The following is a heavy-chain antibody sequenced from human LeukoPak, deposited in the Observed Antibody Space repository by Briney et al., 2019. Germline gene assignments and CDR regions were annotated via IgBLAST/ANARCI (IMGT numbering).Heavy chain of an antibody. V-gene: IGHV3-43*02. CDR2: ISGDGVST. J-gene: IGHJ6*02. Sequence: PGGSLRLSCAASGFTFDDYAMHWVRQAPGKGLEWVSLISGDGVSTFYADSVKGRFIISRDYSRDSLVLQVNNLRSDDTALYFCAKSLRGSGSLYPAYDYYSGMDVWGQGTTVTVSS. D-gene: IGHD3-10*01. CDR1: GFTFDDYA. CDR3: AKSLRGSGSLYPAYDYYSGMDV.